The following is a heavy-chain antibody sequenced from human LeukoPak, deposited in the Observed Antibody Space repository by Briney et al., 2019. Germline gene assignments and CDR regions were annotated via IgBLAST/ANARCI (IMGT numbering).Heavy chain of an antibody. CDR1: GFTVSSNY. CDR3: ARDSGYGSGSSPLTPFDY. D-gene: IGHD3-10*01. CDR2: IYSGGST. J-gene: IGHJ4*02. Sequence: GGSLRLSCAASGFTVSSNYMSWVRQAPGKGLEWVSVIYSGGSTYYADSVKGRFTISRDNSKNTLYLQMNSLRAEDTAVYYCARDSGYGSGSSPLTPFDYWGQGTLVTVSS. V-gene: IGHV3-66*01.